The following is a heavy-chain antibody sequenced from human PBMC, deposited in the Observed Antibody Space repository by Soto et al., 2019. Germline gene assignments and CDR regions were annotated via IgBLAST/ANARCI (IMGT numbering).Heavy chain of an antibody. Sequence: SGPTLVNPTQTLTLTCTFSGFSLSTSGMCVSWIRQTPGKALEWLARIDWDDDKFYNTSLKTRLTISKDTSKSQVVLTMTNMDPVDTATYYCAHSVSGEGYEPRFDPWGQGTLVTVSS. V-gene: IGHV2-70*12. CDR3: AHSVSGEGYEPRFDP. D-gene: IGHD5-12*01. CDR2: IDWDDDK. J-gene: IGHJ5*02. CDR1: GFSLSTSGMC.